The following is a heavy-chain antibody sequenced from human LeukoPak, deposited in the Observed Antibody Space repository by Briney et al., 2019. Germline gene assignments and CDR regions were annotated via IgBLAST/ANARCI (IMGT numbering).Heavy chain of an antibody. CDR3: ATGRYYYGSEY. CDR1: GGSINDYF. CDR2: IYYSGTS. V-gene: IGHV4-59*01. J-gene: IGHJ4*02. Sequence: SETLSLTCTISGGSINDYFWSWIRQPPGKGLEWIGYIYYSGTSNYNPSLKSRVTISLDTSKNQFSLKLTSVTAADTAVYCCATGRYYYGSEYWGQGTLFTVSS. D-gene: IGHD3-10*01.